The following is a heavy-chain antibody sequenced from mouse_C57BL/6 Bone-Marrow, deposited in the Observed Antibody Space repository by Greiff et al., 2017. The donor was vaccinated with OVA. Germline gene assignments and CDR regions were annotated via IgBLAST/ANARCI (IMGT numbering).Heavy chain of an antibody. CDR1: GYTFTSYG. V-gene: IGHV1-81*01. CDR3: ARKRVYDFFDY. Sequence: LVESGAELARPGASVKLSCKASGYTFTSYGISWVKQRTGQGLEWIGEIYPRSGNTYYNEKFKGKATLTADKSSSTAYMELRSLTSEDSAVYFCARKRVYDFFDYWGQGTTLTVSS. J-gene: IGHJ2*01. CDR2: IYPRSGNT. D-gene: IGHD2-4*01.